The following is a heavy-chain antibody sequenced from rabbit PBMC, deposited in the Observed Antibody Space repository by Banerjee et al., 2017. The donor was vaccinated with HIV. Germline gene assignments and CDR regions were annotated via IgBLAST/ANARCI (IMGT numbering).Heavy chain of an antibody. Sequence: QEQLVESGGGLVTLGGSLKVSCKASGIDFSSYGISWVRQAPGKGLEWIACIYSGSSGRPYYASWAKGRFTISKASSTTVTLQMTSLTAADTATYFCARGLLIGDLWGPGTLVTVS. D-gene: IGHD4-2*01. CDR2: IYSGSSGRP. CDR3: ARGLLIGDL. CDR1: GIDFSSYG. J-gene: IGHJ4*01. V-gene: IGHV1S45*01.